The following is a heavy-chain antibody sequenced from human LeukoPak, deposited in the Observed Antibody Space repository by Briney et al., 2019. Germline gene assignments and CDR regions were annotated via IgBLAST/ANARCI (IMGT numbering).Heavy chain of an antibody. Sequence: GGSLRLSCAASGFTFSSCWMSWVRQAPGKGLEWVANIKQDGSEKYYVDSVKGRFTISRDNAKNSLYLQMNSLRAEDTAVYYCARDSPYYDSMDYWGQGTLVTVSS. CDR2: IKQDGSEK. V-gene: IGHV3-7*01. J-gene: IGHJ4*02. D-gene: IGHD3-22*01. CDR3: ARDSPYYDSMDY. CDR1: GFTFSSCW.